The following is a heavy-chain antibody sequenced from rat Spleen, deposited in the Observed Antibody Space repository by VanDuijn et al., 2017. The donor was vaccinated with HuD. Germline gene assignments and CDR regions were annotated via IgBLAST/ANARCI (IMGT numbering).Heavy chain of an antibody. Sequence: EVRLVESGGGLVQPGRSLKLSCAASGFTFSDFYMAWVRQVPKKGLEWVASIKYEDFTPYYGDSVMGRFTISRDDGESALYLQMNSLRSEDTATYYCVRLYNNHGYWYFDFWGPGTMVTVFS. V-gene: IGHV5-22*01. CDR2: IKYEDFTP. D-gene: IGHD1-5*01. CDR3: VRLYNNHGYWYFDF. J-gene: IGHJ1*01. CDR1: GFTFSDFY.